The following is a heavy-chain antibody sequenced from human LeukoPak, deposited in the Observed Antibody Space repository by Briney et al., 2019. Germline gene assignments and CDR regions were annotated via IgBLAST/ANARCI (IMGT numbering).Heavy chain of an antibody. D-gene: IGHD3-22*01. J-gene: IGHJ3*01. CDR2: IYYGGST. CDR3: AKSTYYYDTFVNAFDL. CDR1: GGSVSSSHY. V-gene: IGHV4-39*07. Sequence: SETLSLTCTVSGGSVSSSHYWDWIRQPPGKGLEWIGSIYYGGSTYYNASLRSRVTTSVDTSKNQFSLKLSSVTAADTAVYYCAKSTYYYDTFVNAFDLWGQGTVVTVSS.